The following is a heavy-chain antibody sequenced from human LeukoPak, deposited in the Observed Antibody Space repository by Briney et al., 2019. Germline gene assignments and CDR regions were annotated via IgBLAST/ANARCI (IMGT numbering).Heavy chain of an antibody. CDR3: ARDQGYDYVWGSNRYGY. CDR2: ISGGGGST. V-gene: IGHV3-23*01. J-gene: IGHJ4*02. D-gene: IGHD3-16*02. Sequence: GGSLRLSCAASGFTFNSHAMSWVRQAPGKGLEWVSAISGGGGSTYYAASVKGRFTISRDNSKNTLSLQMNSLRVEDTAVYYCARDQGYDYVWGSNRYGYWGQGTLVTVSS. CDR1: GFTFNSHA.